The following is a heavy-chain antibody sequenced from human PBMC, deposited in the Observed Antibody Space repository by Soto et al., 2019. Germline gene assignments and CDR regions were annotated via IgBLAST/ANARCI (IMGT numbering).Heavy chain of an antibody. CDR1: GGSISTYY. D-gene: IGHD1-26*01. CDR3: ARHGGSYSFDY. CDR2: NYYSGNG. Sequence: QVQLQESGPGLVKHSETLSLICTVSGGSISTYYWSWIRQPPGKGLEWIGYNYYSGNGNYNPSLTSRVTISVATSKNQFSLKLSSVTAADTALSYCARHGGSYSFDYWGQGTLVTVSS. J-gene: IGHJ4*02. V-gene: IGHV4-59*01.